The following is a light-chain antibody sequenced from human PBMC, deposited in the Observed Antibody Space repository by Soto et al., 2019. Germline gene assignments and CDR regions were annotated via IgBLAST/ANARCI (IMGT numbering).Light chain of an antibody. V-gene: IGLV2-8*01. CDR1: SSDVGGSNY. Sequence: QSVLTQPPSASGSPGQSVTISCTGTSSDVGGSNYVSWYQHHPGKAPKLMIYEVSKRPSGVPDRFSGSKSGNTASLTVSGLQAEDEADYYCTSYGGSNNFYVFGTGTKLIVL. CDR3: TSYGGSNNFYV. J-gene: IGLJ1*01. CDR2: EVS.